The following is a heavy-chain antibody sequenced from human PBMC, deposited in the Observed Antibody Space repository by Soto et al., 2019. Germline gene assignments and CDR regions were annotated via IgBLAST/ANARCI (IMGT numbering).Heavy chain of an antibody. CDR1: VASISSGDYY. V-gene: IGHV4-30-4*01. Sequence: QVQLQESGPGLVKPSQTLSLTCTVSVASISSGDYYWSWFRQPPGKGLEWIGFIYSSGSTYYNPSLKSRVIISVDTSENQFALRLSSVIAADTAVYYCARDTVTSFADYWGQGTLVTVSS. CDR3: ARDTVTSFADY. D-gene: IGHD4-17*01. J-gene: IGHJ4*02. CDR2: IYSSGST.